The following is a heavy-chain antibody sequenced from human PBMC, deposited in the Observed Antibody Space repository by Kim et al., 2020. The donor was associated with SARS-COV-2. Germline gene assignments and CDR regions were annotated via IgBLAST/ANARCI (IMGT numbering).Heavy chain of an antibody. V-gene: IGHV4-34*01. J-gene: IGHJ4*02. Sequence: STNYNPSLKSRVTISVDTSKNQFSLKLSSVTAADTAVYYCARGHWNQAYYWGQGTLVTVSS. CDR2: ST. D-gene: IGHD1-1*01. CDR3: ARGHWNQAYY.